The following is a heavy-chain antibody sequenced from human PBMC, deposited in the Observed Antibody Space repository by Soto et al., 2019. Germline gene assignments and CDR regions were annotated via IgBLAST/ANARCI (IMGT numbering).Heavy chain of an antibody. CDR2: INQDESEK. CDR3: VSSNIVGRPG. CDR1: GFSFRTFW. D-gene: IGHD6-6*01. V-gene: IGHV3-7*01. Sequence: QLVESGGGSVQPGGSLRLSCAASGFSFRTFWMAWVRQPPGKGLERVANINQDESEKHYMDSVKGRFTISRDNAKSSLFLQMNSLRAEDTAVYYCVSSNIVGRPGGGQGTMVTVSS. J-gene: IGHJ3*01.